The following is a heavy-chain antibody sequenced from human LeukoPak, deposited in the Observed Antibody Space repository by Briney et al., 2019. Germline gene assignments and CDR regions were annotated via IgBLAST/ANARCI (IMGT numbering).Heavy chain of an antibody. CDR3: ARDSDRVGYNYGPGDWFDP. J-gene: IGHJ5*02. CDR2: INPSGSTT. V-gene: IGHV1-46*01. D-gene: IGHD5-18*01. CDR1: GYTFTSYY. Sequence: ASVKVSCKASGYTFTSYYVNWVRQAPGQGLEWMGIINPSGSTTRYAQKFQGRVTMTRDTSTSTVYMELTSLRSEDTAVYYCARDSDRVGYNYGPGDWFDPWGQGTLVTVSS.